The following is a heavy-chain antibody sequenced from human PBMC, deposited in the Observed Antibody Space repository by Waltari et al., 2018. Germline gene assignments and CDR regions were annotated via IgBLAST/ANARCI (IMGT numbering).Heavy chain of an antibody. CDR1: GVIFTSNA. Sequence: EVQLLESGGTLVQPGGSLRVSCAASGVIFTSNAVSWVRQATGKGLEWVSSISGSAWNTNYAESVRGRYTISRDNSKNTVFLQMNSLRVDDTAGYYCARDPLNDYGGWDDSWGQGTLVTVSS. V-gene: IGHV3-23*01. CDR3: ARDPLNDYGGWDDS. D-gene: IGHD4-17*01. J-gene: IGHJ4*02. CDR2: ISGSAWNT.